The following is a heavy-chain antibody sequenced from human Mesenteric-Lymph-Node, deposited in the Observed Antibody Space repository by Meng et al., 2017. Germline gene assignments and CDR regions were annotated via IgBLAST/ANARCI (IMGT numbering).Heavy chain of an antibody. CDR2: DYHRGYT. CDR1: GTPIRRGVW. J-gene: IGHJ1*01. Sequence: LQGAGPGRVGPAGTRAVTGTGPGTPIRRGVWWGWVRQPPGKGLQGMREDYHRGYTNDNQLLKCLDIITIDRYNNQFLRKMSMVTAADTAVYYCERDQGRELIDHWGKGTLVTVSS. CDR3: ERDQGRELIDH. V-gene: IGHV4-4*02. D-gene: IGHD3-22*01.